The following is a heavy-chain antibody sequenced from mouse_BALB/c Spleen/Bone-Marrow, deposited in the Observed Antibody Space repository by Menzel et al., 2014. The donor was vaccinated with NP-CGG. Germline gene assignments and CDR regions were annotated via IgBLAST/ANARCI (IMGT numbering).Heavy chain of an antibody. V-gene: IGHV5-6-2*01. CDR3: ARRGSATAEGVGDMDD. J-gene: IGHJ4*01. D-gene: IGHD1-2*01. CDR1: GFTFTSYY. CDR2: IISNGDNT. Sequence: EVKLVESGGGLVKPGGSLKLSCAASGFTFTSYYMSWVRQTPEKRLELVAAIISNGDNTYYPDTMKGRFTISRDNAKNALYLQMSSLKSEYTALFYCARRGSATAEGVGDMDDWGQGTSVTVSS.